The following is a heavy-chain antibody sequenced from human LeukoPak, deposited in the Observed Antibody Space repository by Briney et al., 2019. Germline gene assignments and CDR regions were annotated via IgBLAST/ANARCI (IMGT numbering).Heavy chain of an antibody. Sequence: GASVKVSCEASGGTFSSYAISWVRQAPGQGIEWMGWITAYNGNTKYAQKLQDRVTMTTDTSTSTAYMELSSLRSEDTAVYYCARRKILSVSWFDPWGQGTLVTVSS. CDR1: GGTFSSYA. D-gene: IGHD2-15*01. CDR3: ARRKILSVSWFDP. V-gene: IGHV1-18*01. CDR2: ITAYNGNT. J-gene: IGHJ5*02.